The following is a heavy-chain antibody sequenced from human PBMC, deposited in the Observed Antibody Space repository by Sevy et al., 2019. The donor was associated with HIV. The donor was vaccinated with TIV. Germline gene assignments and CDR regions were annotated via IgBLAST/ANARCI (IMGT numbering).Heavy chain of an antibody. CDR3: ARASYNSSPYHYGLDV. D-gene: IGHD6-13*01. V-gene: IGHV3-33*01. J-gene: IGHJ6*02. CDR2: IWYDGSKS. CDR1: GFTFNYHG. Sequence: GGSLRLSCVASGFTFNYHGMHWVHQAPGKGLEWVAVIWYDGSKSYYGDSVRGRFIISRDNSKNTLYLQMNSLRAEDTAVYYCARASYNSSPYHYGLDVWGQGTTVTVSS.